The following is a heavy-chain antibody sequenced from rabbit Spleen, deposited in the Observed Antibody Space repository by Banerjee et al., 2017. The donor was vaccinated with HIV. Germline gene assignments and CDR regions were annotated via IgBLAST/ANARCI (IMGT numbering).Heavy chain of an antibody. CDR1: GVSFSGDSY. CDR2: IDTNDGDT. CDR3: ARNYVNAFDP. V-gene: IGHV1S45*01. J-gene: IGHJ2*01. D-gene: IGHD1-1*01. Sequence: QEQLEESGGDLVKPGASLTLTCIASGVSFSGDSYMCWVRQAPGKGLEWIACIDTNDGDTDYANWPKGRFTISKTSSTTVTLQMTSLTAADTATYFCARNYVNAFDPWGPGTLVTVS.